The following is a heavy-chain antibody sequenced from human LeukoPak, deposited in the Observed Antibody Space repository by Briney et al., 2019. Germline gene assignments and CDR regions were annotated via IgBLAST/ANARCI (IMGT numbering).Heavy chain of an antibody. D-gene: IGHD2-15*01. CDR3: ARAPHTGGGPRRLDY. CDR1: GYTFTSYY. J-gene: IGHJ4*02. V-gene: IGHV1-46*01. Sequence: GASVTVSFKASGYTFTSYYMHWVRQAPAQGLEWMGIINPSGGSTSYAQKFQGRVTMTRDTSTSTVYMELSSLRSEDTAVYYCARAPHTGGGPRRLDYWGQGTLVTASS. CDR2: INPSGGST.